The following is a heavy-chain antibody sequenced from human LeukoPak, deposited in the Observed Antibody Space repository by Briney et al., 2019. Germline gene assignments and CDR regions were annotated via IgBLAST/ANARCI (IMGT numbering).Heavy chain of an antibody. J-gene: IGHJ4*02. CDR2: FDPEDGET. CDR1: GYTLTELS. Sequence: ASVKVSCKVSGYTLTELSMHWVRQAPGKGLEWMGGFDPEDGETIYAQKFQGRVTMTEDTSTDTAYMELSSLRPEDTAVYYCATGCSGGSCYLDYWGQGTLVTVSS. D-gene: IGHD2-15*01. CDR3: ATGCSGGSCYLDY. V-gene: IGHV1-24*01.